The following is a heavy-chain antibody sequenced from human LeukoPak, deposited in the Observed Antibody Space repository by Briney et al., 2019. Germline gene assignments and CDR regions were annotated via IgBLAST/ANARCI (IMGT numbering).Heavy chain of an antibody. Sequence: GGSLRLSCAASGFPFSSYPMHWVRQAPGTGLEWVAVILYDGSPKYYAHSVKGRFTISRDNSKNTLYLQMNSLRAEDTAVYYCARGSTMDYYTFDVWGQGTLVTVSS. CDR3: ARGSTMDYYTFDV. CDR1: GFPFSSYP. CDR2: ILYDGSPK. J-gene: IGHJ3*01. D-gene: IGHD3-10*01. V-gene: IGHV3-30-3*01.